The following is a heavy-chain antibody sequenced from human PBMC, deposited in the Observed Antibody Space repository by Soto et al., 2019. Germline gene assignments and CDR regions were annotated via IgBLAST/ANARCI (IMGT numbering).Heavy chain of an antibody. D-gene: IGHD6-19*01. V-gene: IGHV3-23*01. J-gene: IGHJ6*03. CDR1: GFTFSSYA. Sequence: EVQLLESGGGLVQPGGSLRLSCAASGFTFSSYAMTWVRQAAGKGLEGVSGISVGGSSTYYADSLKGRFTISRDNSKNTLYLQMNSLIAEDTAVYYCAKIAVAGPSYYYMDVWGKGTTVTVSS. CDR2: ISVGGSST. CDR3: AKIAVAGPSYYYMDV.